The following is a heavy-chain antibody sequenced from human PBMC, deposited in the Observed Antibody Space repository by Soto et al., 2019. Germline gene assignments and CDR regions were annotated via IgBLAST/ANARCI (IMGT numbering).Heavy chain of an antibody. CDR1: GYSLTELS. CDR2: YDLEEGET. J-gene: IGHJ5*02. D-gene: IGHD6-13*01. Sequence: ASVKVSCKASGYSLTELSINWVRQAPGEGLEWMGGYDLEEGETTYAQKFQGRVTMTEDSAADTPYMQLRSLRSEDTAVYYCVIEVGRSNQFDLWGQGTMVTVSS. V-gene: IGHV1-24*01. CDR3: VIEVGRSNQFDL.